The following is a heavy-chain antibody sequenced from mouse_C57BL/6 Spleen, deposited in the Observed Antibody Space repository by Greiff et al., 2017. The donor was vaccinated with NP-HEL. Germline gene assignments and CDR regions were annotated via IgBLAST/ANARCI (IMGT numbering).Heavy chain of an antibody. Sequence: QVQLQQSGAELVKPGASVKISCKASGYAFSSYWMNWVKQRPGKGLEWIGQIYPGDGDTNYNGKFKGKATLTADKSSSTAYMQLSSLTSEDSAVYFCARSPGSSYRYWYFDVWGTGTTVTVSS. CDR2: IYPGDGDT. V-gene: IGHV1-80*01. J-gene: IGHJ1*03. CDR1: GYAFSSYW. D-gene: IGHD1-1*01. CDR3: ARSPGSSYRYWYFDV.